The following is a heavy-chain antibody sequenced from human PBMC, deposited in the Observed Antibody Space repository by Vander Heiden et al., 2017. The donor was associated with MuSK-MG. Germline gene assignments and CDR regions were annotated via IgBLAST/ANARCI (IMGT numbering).Heavy chain of an antibody. Sequence: QLQLQESGPGLVKPSETLSLTCTVSGGSISSSNYYWGWIRQPPGKGLEYIASISYSGSTYYNPSLKSRVTISVDTSENQFSLKLSSVIAADTAVYYCARGSPYGSWGQGILVTVSS. CDR3: ARGSPYGS. CDR1: GGSISSSNYY. D-gene: IGHD4-17*01. V-gene: IGHV4-39*01. CDR2: ISYSGST. J-gene: IGHJ5*02.